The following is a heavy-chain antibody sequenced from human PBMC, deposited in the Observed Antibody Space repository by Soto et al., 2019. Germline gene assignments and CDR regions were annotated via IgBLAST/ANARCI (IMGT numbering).Heavy chain of an antibody. J-gene: IGHJ6*03. CDR1: GFTFSSYA. D-gene: IGHD2-2*01. V-gene: IGHV3-23*01. CDR2: ISGSGGST. CDR3: VVPAANYYYYYMDV. Sequence: GGSLRLSCAASGFTFSSYAMSWVRQAPGKGLEWVSAISGSGGSTYYADSVKGRFTISRDNSKNTLYLQMNSLRAEDTAVYYCVVPAANYYYYYMDVWGKGTTVTVSS.